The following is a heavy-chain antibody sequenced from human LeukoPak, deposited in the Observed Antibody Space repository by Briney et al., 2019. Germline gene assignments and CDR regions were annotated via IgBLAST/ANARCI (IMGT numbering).Heavy chain of an antibody. CDR3: MTGYN. CDR2: IKQDGSET. D-gene: IGHD3-9*01. J-gene: IGHJ4*02. V-gene: IGHV3-7*01. CDR1: GFTFSNFW. Sequence: GGSLRLSCAASGFTFSNFWMHWVCQAPGKGLEWVADIKQDGSETYYVDSVRGRFTISRDNARNSVYLQMNSLRAEDTAVYYCMTGYNWGRGTLVTVSS.